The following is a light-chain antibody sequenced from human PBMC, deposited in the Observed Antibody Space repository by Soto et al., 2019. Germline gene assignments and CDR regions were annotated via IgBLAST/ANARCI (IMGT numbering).Light chain of an antibody. Sequence: QSALTQPPSASGSPGQSVTISCTGTSSDVGGSNFVSWYQQYPGKAPKLMIYEVSKRPSGVPDRFSGSRSGNTASLTVSGLQTEDEGDYYCSSYASAFTVVFGGGTKLTVL. CDR3: SSYASAFTVV. CDR1: SSDVGGSNF. J-gene: IGLJ3*02. CDR2: EVS. V-gene: IGLV2-8*01.